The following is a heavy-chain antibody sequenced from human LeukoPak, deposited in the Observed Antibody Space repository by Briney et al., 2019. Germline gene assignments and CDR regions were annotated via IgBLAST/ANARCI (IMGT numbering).Heavy chain of an antibody. V-gene: IGHV4-59*01. D-gene: IGHD1-26*01. Sequence: SETLSLTCTVSGGSISSYYWSWIRQPPGKGLEWIGYIYYSGSTNYNPSLKSRVTISVDTSRNQFSLKLTSVTPADTAVYYCARGGIVGSRTNWFDPWGQGILVTVSS. CDR1: GGSISSYY. J-gene: IGHJ5*02. CDR3: ARGGIVGSRTNWFDP. CDR2: IYYSGST.